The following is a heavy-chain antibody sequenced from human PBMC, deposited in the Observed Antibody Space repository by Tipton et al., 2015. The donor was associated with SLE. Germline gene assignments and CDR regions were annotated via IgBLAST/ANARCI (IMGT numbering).Heavy chain of an antibody. CDR2: VSYRGSP. Sequence: LRLSCSVSGGYISDYYWSWIRQAPGKELEWIGYVSYRGSPIYNPSLKSRVTMSLHTSRNQFSLKVNSLTAADTAVYYCVRGVNFESWGQGTLVTVSP. D-gene: IGHD5-24*01. V-gene: IGHV4-59*01. CDR3: VRGVNFES. J-gene: IGHJ4*02. CDR1: GGYISDYY.